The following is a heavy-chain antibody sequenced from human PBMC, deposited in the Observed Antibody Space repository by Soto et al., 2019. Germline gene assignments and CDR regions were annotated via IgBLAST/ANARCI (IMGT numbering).Heavy chain of an antibody. J-gene: IGHJ3*02. V-gene: IGHV1-69*01. CDR3: ARDRAVADAFDI. CDR2: IIPIFGTA. CDR1: GATFSSYA. D-gene: IGHD6-19*01. Sequence: VKVSCQASGATFSSYAISWVRQAPGQGLEWMGGIIPIFGTANYAQKFQGRVTITADESTSTAYMELSSLRSEDTAVYYCARDRAVADAFDIWGQGTMVTVS.